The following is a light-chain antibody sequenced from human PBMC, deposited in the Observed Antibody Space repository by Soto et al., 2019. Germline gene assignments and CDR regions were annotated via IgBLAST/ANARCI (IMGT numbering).Light chain of an antibody. J-gene: IGLJ1*01. CDR2: DVS. CDR1: SSEIGGYKY. CDR3: SSYTGGSTYV. Sequence: QSVLAQPASVSGCPGQSITISCTGTSSEIGGYKYVSWYQQHPGKAPKLMIYDVSNRPSGVSNRFSGSKSGNTATLTISGLQGEDDAEYYCSSYTGGSTYVFGTGTKVTVL. V-gene: IGLV2-14*01.